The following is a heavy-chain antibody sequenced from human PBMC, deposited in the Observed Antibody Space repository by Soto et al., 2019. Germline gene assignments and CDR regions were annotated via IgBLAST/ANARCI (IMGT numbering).Heavy chain of an antibody. CDR3: ARERVGGFDY. J-gene: IGHJ4*02. CDR2: MNPNSGNT. D-gene: IGHD1-26*01. V-gene: IGHV1-8*01. CDR1: GYTFTSYD. Sequence: QVQLVQSGAEVKKPGASVKVSCKASGYTFTSYDINGARQATGQGLEWMGWMNPNSGNTDYAQKFQGRVTMTRNTSISTAYMELSSLTSEDTAVYYCARERVGGFDYLGQGTLVTVSS.